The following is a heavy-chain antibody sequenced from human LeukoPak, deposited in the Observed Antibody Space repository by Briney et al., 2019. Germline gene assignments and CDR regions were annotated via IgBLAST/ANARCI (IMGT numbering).Heavy chain of an antibody. V-gene: IGHV3-23*01. D-gene: IGHD1-26*01. J-gene: IGHJ4*02. CDR2: TSSSGVSA. CDR1: GFTFSNNA. CDR3: ARYSGSYYYPPAWDL. Sequence: GGSLRLSCAASGFTFSNNAMRWVRQAPGKGLGWVSATSSSGVSAYYADSVKGRFTISRDNSKNTLYLQMDSLRADDTAVYYCARYSGSYYYPPAWDLWGQGTLVTVSS.